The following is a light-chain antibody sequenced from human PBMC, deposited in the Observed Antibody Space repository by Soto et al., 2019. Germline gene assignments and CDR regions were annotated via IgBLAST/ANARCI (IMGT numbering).Light chain of an antibody. CDR3: HQYAYSPRT. CDR2: GVF. Sequence: EVVLTQSPGTLSLSPGERGTLSCRASQNLGTLYLAWFQQKPGQAPRLLIYGVFSRATGIPDRFSGSGSGTDFTLTISRLEPEDSAVYFCHQYAYSPRTFGQGTKVAIK. J-gene: IGKJ1*01. V-gene: IGKV3-20*01. CDR1: QNLGTLY.